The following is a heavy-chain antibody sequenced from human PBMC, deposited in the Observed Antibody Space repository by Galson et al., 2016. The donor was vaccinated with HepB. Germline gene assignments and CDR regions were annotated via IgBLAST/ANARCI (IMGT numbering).Heavy chain of an antibody. CDR1: SGSIISTTYS. CDR2: IDWDDDT. Sequence: TLSLTCTVSSGSIISTTYSWGWIRQPPGKALEWLARIDWDDDTYYSPSLGARLTVSKDTSKSQVALRVANIEPGDTGTYYCVRGTFSDSQARAFDVWGQGTGVIVSS. D-gene: IGHD2/OR15-2a*01. V-gene: IGHV2-70*11. J-gene: IGHJ3*01. CDR3: VRGTFSDSQARAFDV.